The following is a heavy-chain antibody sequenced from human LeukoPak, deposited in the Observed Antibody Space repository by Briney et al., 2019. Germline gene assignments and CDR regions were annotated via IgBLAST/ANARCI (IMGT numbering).Heavy chain of an antibody. J-gene: IGHJ6*02. CDR3: ARDWATMVRAIYYYGMDV. V-gene: IGHV1-18*01. CDR1: GYTFTSYG. Sequence: ASVKVSCKASGYTFTSYGISWVRQAPGQGLEWMGWISAYNGNTNYAQKLQGRVTMTTDTSTSTAYMELRSLRSDDTAVYYCARDWATMVRAIYYYGMDVWGQGTTVTVSS. CDR2: ISAYNGNT. D-gene: IGHD3-10*01.